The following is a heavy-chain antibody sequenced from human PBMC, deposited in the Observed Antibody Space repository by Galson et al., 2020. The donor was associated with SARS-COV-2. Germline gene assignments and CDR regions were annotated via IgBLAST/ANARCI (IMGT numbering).Heavy chain of an antibody. CDR2: VSHSGTT. CDR1: GDSISGDYW. CDR3: ARATAAYRHPYFYYYMDV. V-gene: IGHV4-4*02. J-gene: IGHJ6*03. Sequence: SETLSLTCGVSGDSISGDYWWTWVRQPPGKGLEWVGEVSHSGTTGYTPSLKRRVTKSVDKSKNQFSLNLTSVTAADTAIYYCARATAAYRHPYFYYYMDVWGKGTTVTVSS. D-gene: IGHD2-2*01.